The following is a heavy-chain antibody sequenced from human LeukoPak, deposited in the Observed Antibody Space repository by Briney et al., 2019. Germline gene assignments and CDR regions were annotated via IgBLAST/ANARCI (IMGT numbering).Heavy chain of an antibody. V-gene: IGHV1-24*01. D-gene: IGHD6-13*01. J-gene: IGHJ4*02. CDR1: GYTLTELF. CDR3: ATDGELQLVRDLLSY. CDR2: FDPEDGET. Sequence: ASVKVSCKVSGYTLTELFMHWVRQAPGKGLEWMGGFDPEDGETIYAQKFQGRVTMTEDTSTDTAYMELSSLRSEDTAVYYCATDGELQLVRDLLSYWGQGTLVTVSS.